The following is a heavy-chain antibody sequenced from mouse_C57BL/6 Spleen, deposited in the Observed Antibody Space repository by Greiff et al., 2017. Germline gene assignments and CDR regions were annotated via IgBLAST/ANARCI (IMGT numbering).Heavy chain of an antibody. CDR1: GFTFSDYG. CDR2: ISSGSSTI. D-gene: IGHD2-3*01. Sequence: EVMLVESGGGLVKPGGSLKLSCAASGFTFSDYGMHWVRQAPERGLEWVAYISSGSSTIYYADTVKGRFTISRDNAKNTLFLQMTSLRSEDTAMYYCAMRGLLQAMDYWGQGTSVTVSS. J-gene: IGHJ4*01. V-gene: IGHV5-17*01. CDR3: AMRGLLQAMDY.